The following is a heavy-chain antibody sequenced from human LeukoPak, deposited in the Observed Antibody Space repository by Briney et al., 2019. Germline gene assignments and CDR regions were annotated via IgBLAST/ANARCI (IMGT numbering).Heavy chain of an antibody. J-gene: IGHJ4*02. CDR1: GFTFSDYY. CDR2: IGGSGDST. D-gene: IGHD3-9*01. V-gene: IGHV3-23*01. Sequence: GGSLRLSCAASGFTFSDYYMSWVRQAPGKGLEWVSAIGGSGDSTYYADSVKGRFSVSRDNSKNTLYLQMNSLRAEDTAVYYCAKDCEYFEWSSVPTGFDYWGQGTLVTVSS. CDR3: AKDCEYFEWSSVPTGFDY.